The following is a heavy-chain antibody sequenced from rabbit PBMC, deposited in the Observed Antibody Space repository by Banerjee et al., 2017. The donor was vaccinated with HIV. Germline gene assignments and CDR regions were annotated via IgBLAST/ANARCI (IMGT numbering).Heavy chain of an antibody. J-gene: IGHJ6*01. V-gene: IGHV1S40*01. CDR1: GFTISGYW. CDR2: IDTGSDNI. Sequence: QSLEESGGDLVKPGASLTLTCKASGFTISGYWMSWVRQAPGKGLEWIGTIDTGSDNIYYASWAKGRFTISKPSSTAVTLQMTSLTAADTATYFCARGYADYGYAKDLWGPGTLVTVS. CDR3: ARGYADYGYAKDL. D-gene: IGHD6-1*01.